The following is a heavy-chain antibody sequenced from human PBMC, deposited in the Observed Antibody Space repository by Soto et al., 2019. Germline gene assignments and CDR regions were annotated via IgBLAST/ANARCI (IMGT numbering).Heavy chain of an antibody. CDR2: ISSGGDIT. CDR3: ATDQRGLGIAGYDAFDI. CDR1: GFSFTNYA. Sequence: EVQLLQSGGGLVQPGGSLRLSCAASGFSFTNYAFNWVRQAPGKGLEWVSTISSGGDITYYAESVKGRFTSSRDNSRNTLYVQMNSLRVDDPAVYYCATDQRGLGIAGYDAFDIWGQGTMVTVSS. D-gene: IGHD2-21*01. V-gene: IGHV3-23*01. J-gene: IGHJ3*02.